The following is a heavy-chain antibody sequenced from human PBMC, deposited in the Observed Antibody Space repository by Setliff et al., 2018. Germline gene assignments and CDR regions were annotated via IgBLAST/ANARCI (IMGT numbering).Heavy chain of an antibody. J-gene: IGHJ4*02. CDR3: ARDGGEY. D-gene: IGHD3-16*01. CDR1: GYSISSGYY. V-gene: IGHV4-38-2*02. CDR2: IYHSGST. Sequence: LSLTCAVSGYSISSGYYWGWIRQPPGKGLEWIGSIYHSGSTYYNPSLKSRFTISRDNAKNSLCQQMNSLRAEDTAVYYCARDGGEYWGQGTLVTVSS.